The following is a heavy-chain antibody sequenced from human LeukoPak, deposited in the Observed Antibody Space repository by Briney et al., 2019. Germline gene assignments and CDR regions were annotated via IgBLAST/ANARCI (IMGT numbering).Heavy chain of an antibody. D-gene: IGHD2/OR15-2a*01. CDR1: GFSFNSYT. J-gene: IGHJ6*02. V-gene: IGHV3-21*01. CDR2: ISPVSSYT. Sequence: GSLRLSCLASGFSFNSYTMNWVREAPGKGLEWVSTISPVSSYTRYAESVKGRFTISRDNPKNSLYLQMDSLRAEDTAVYYCVRDVSRRIGMDVWGQGTTVTVSS. CDR3: VRDVSRRIGMDV.